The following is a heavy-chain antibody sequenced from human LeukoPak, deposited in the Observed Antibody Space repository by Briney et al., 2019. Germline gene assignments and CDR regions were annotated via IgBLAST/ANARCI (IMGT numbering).Heavy chain of an antibody. Sequence: GGSLRLSCAASGFTFSSYAMHWVRQAPGKGLEWVAVISYDGSNKYYADSAKGRFTISRDNSKNTLYLQMNSLRAEDTAVYYCARVVAWGQGTMVTVSS. CDR3: ARVVA. V-gene: IGHV3-30-3*01. CDR1: GFTFSSYA. J-gene: IGHJ3*01. CDR2: ISYDGSNK.